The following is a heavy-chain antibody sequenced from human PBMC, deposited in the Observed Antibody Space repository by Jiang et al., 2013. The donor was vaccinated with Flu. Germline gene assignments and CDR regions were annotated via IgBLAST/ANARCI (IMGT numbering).Heavy chain of an antibody. V-gene: IGHV6-1*01. Sequence: SQTLSLTCAISGDSVSSNSAAWIWIRQSPSRGLEWLGRTYYRSKWYNDYAVSVKSRITINPDTSKNQFSLHLNSVTPEDTAVYYCARGGTSESYFQPWGQGTLVIVSS. J-gene: IGHJ1*01. CDR2: TYYRSKWYN. D-gene: IGHD2-2*01. CDR3: ARGGTSESYFQP. CDR1: GDSVSSNSAA.